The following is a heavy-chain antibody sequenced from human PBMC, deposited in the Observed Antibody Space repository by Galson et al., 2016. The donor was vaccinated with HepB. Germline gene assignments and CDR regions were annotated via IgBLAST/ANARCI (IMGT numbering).Heavy chain of an antibody. V-gene: IGHV3-66*01. CDR1: GIDVKTHY. D-gene: IGHD5-12*01. CDR2: LQSTGIS. Sequence: SLRLSCAASGIDVKTHYMSWVRQAPGKGLEWVLVLQSTGISNYADSVTGRFPISRDISRNTLSLQMNNLRTDDTGVYYCARVFPSGYRSPFHAYDVWGQGTLVTVS. J-gene: IGHJ3*01. CDR3: ARVFPSGYRSPFHAYDV.